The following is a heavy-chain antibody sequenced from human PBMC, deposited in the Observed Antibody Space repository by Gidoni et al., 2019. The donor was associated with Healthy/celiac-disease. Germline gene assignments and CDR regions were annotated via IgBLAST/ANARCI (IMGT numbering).Heavy chain of an antibody. Sequence: QVQLQESGPGQAMPSQTLSLTCTVSDGSIRSGSYYWSWIRQPAGKGLEWIGRIYTSGSTNYNPSLKRRVTISVDTSKNQFSLKLSSVTAADTAVYYCARGGCHTTKHAFDIWGQGTMVTVSS. V-gene: IGHV4-61*02. CDR2: IYTSGST. J-gene: IGHJ3*02. CDR1: DGSIRSGSYY. CDR3: ARGGCHTTKHAFDI. D-gene: IGHD2-8*01.